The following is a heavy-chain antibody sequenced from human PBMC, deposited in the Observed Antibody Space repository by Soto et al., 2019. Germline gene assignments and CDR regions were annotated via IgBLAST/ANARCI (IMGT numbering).Heavy chain of an antibody. CDR3: ARDPIFGVVMLMDV. D-gene: IGHD3-3*01. Sequence: QVQLVQSGAEMKEPGASVKVSCKASGYTFTGYYMHWVRQAPGQGLEWMGWINPNSGGTNYAQKFQGRVTMTRDTSISTAYMELSRLRSDDTAVYYCARDPIFGVVMLMDVWGQGTTVTVSS. V-gene: IGHV1-2*02. CDR2: INPNSGGT. CDR1: GYTFTGYY. J-gene: IGHJ6*02.